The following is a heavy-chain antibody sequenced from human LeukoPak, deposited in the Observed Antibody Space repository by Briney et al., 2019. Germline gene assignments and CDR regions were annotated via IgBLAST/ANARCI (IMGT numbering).Heavy chain of an antibody. CDR1: GYTFTDYS. J-gene: IGHJ5*02. CDR3: ARDYFGSGRYSPFDP. Sequence: GASVKVSCKASGYTFTDYSMHWVRQAPGQGLEWMGWISPDSGGTKSAQKFQGRATMTRDTSINTAYMELRSLRSDDTAVYYCARDYFGSGRYSPFDPWGQGTLTTVSS. CDR2: ISPDSGGT. V-gene: IGHV1-2*02. D-gene: IGHD3-10*01.